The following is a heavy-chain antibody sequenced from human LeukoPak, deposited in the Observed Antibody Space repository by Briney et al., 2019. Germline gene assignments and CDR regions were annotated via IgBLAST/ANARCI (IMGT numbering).Heavy chain of an antibody. V-gene: IGHV3-23*01. CDR2: ISGSGGST. Sequence: GGSLRLSCAASGFTFSDYGMTWVRQAPGKGLEWVSAISGSGGSTYYADSVKGRFTISRDNSKNTLYLQMNSLRAEDTAVYYCARELRGYNRLRTYYYYMDVWGKGTTVTVSS. CDR1: GFTFSDYG. D-gene: IGHD5-24*01. J-gene: IGHJ6*03. CDR3: ARELRGYNRLRTYYYYMDV.